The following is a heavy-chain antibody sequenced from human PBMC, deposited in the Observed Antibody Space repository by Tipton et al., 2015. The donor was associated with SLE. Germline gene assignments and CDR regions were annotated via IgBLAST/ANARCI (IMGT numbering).Heavy chain of an antibody. CDR2: IYTSGST. V-gene: IGHV4-61*02. CDR3: ARGNWG. J-gene: IGHJ4*02. CDR1: GGSISSGSYY. Sequence: TLSLTCTVSGGSISSGSYYWSWLRQPAGQGLEWIGSIYTSGSTNYNPSLKSQVTISVDTSKNQFPLKLSSVTAADTAVYYCARGNWGWGQGTLVTVSS. D-gene: IGHD7-27*01.